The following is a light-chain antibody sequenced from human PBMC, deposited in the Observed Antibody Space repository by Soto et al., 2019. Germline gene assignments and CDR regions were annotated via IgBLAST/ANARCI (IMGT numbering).Light chain of an antibody. CDR3: GTWDSSLSAGV. CDR1: SCNIRQNY. CDR2: DNN. Sequence: QSVLTQPPSVSAAPGQKVTISCSRSSCNIRQNYVSWYQQLPGTAPKLLIYDNNKRPSGIPDRFSGSKSGTSATLDITGLQTGDEADYYCGTWDSSLSAGVFGGGTKLTVL. V-gene: IGLV1-51*01. J-gene: IGLJ3*02.